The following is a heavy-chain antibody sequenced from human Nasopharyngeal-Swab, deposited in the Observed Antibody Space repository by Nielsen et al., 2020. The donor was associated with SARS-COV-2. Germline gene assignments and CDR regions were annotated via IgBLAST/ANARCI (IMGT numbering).Heavy chain of an antibody. CDR2: ISGDGGST. J-gene: IGHJ4*02. D-gene: IGHD3-22*01. CDR3: AKDSSRLTMIVASGYYFDY. V-gene: IGHV3-43*02. CDR1: GFTFDDYA. Sequence: GGSLRLSCAASGFTFDDYAMHWVRQAPGKGLEWVSLISGDGGSTYYADSVKGRFTISRDNSKNSLYLQMNSLRTEDTALYYCAKDSSRLTMIVASGYYFDYWGQGTLVTVSS.